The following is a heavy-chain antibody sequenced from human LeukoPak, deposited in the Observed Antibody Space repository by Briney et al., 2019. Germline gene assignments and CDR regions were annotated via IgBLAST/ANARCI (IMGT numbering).Heavy chain of an antibody. CDR2: IWYDGSKK. J-gene: IGHJ4*02. V-gene: IGHV3-33*01. CDR3: ARGNSGSYDY. Sequence: GGSLRLSCAASGFTFSSYGMHWVRQAPGKGLEWVAVIWYDGSKKYYADTVNGRFTISRDNSKNTMYLPMNSLRAEDTAVYYCARGNSGSYDYWGQGTLVTVSS. CDR1: GFTFSSYG. D-gene: IGHD1-26*01.